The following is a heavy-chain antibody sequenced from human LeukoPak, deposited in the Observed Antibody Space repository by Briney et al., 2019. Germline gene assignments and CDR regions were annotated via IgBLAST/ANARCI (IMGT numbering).Heavy chain of an antibody. D-gene: IGHD1-26*01. CDR1: GFTFSSYW. V-gene: IGHV3-74*01. J-gene: IGHJ3*02. CDR3: ATSTYSGSHWDAFDI. Sequence: GGSLRLSCAASGFTFSSYWMHWVRQAPGKGLVWVSRISSDGSSTSYADSVKGRFTISRDNAKNTLYLQMNSLRAEDTAVYYCATSTYSGSHWDAFDIWGQGTIITVSS. CDR2: ISSDGSST.